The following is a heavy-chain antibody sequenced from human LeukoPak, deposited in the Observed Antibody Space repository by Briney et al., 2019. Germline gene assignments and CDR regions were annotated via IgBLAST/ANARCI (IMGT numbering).Heavy chain of an antibody. CDR2: IYTSGST. CDR1: GGSISSGSYY. D-gene: IGHD6-6*01. V-gene: IGHV4-61*02. CDR3: ARALYSSSYFDY. Sequence: SETLSLTCTVSGGSISSGSYYWSWIRQPAGKGLEWIGRIYTSGSTNYNPSLKSRVTISVDTSKNQFSLKLSSATAADTAVYYCARALYSSSYFDYWGQGTLVTVSS. J-gene: IGHJ4*02.